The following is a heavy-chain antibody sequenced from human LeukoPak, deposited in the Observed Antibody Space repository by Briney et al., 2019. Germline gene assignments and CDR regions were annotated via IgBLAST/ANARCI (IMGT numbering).Heavy chain of an antibody. Sequence: GGSLRLSCAASGFTFGSYGMHWVRQAPGKGLEWVAVIWYDGSKKYYADSVKGRFTISRDNSKNTLYLQMNSLRVEDTAVYYCAKEGRSLQTYWGQGTLVTVSS. J-gene: IGHJ4*02. D-gene: IGHD5-24*01. CDR2: IWYDGSKK. CDR3: AKEGRSLQTY. CDR1: GFTFGSYG. V-gene: IGHV3-33*06.